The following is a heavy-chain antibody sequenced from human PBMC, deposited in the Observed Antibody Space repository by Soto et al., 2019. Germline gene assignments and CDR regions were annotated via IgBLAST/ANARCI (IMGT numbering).Heavy chain of an antibody. CDR2: IYYSGST. J-gene: IGHJ5*02. Sequence: SETLSLTCTVSGGSISSSSYYWGWIRQPPGKGLEWIGSIYYSGSTYYNPPLKSRVTISVDTSKNQFSLKLSSVTAADTAVYYCARLSSDSSSWAYNWFDPWGQGTLVTVSS. CDR3: ARLSSDSSSWAYNWFDP. D-gene: IGHD6-13*01. CDR1: GGSISSSSYY. V-gene: IGHV4-39*01.